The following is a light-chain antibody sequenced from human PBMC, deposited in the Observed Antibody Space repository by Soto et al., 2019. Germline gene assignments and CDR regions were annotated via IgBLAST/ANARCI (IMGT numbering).Light chain of an antibody. CDR2: AAS. V-gene: IGKV1-39*01. Sequence: DIQMTQSPSSLSASVGDRVTISCRASQSISNYLNWYQQKPGKAPNLLIYAASSLQSGVPSRFSGSGSGTDFILTISSLQLEDFATYYCQQSYSTPQTFGPGTKVDIK. CDR3: QQSYSTPQT. J-gene: IGKJ3*01. CDR1: QSISNY.